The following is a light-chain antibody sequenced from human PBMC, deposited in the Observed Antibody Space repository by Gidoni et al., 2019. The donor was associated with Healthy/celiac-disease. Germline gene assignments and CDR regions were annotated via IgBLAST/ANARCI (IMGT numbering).Light chain of an antibody. V-gene: IGLV2-11*01. Sequence: QSALTQPRSVSGSPGQSVTISCTGTSSDVGGYNYVSWYQQHPGKAPKLMIYDVSKRPSGVPDRFSGSKSGNTASLTISRPQAEDEADYYCCSYAGSYTVFGGGTKLTVI. CDR1: SSDVGGYNY. J-gene: IGLJ3*02. CDR2: DVS. CDR3: CSYAGSYTV.